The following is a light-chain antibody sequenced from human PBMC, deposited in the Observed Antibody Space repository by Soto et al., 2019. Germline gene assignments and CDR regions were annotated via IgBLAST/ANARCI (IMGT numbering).Light chain of an antibody. CDR2: GAS. J-gene: IGKJ1*01. V-gene: IGKV3-15*01. Sequence: EIVLTPSPATLSLSPVERATLSCRASQSVSNSLAWYQQKPGQAPRLLIHGASTRATGIPARFSGSGSGTEFTLTISSLQSEDFAVYFCQQYKNWPWTFGQGTKVDIK. CDR1: QSVSNS. CDR3: QQYKNWPWT.